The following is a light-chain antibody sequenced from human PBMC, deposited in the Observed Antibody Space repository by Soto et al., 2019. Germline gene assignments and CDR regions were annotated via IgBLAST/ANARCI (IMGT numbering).Light chain of an antibody. V-gene: IGKV3-20*01. Sequence: EIVLTQSPGTLSLSPGERATLSCRASHSISSSYLAWYQQEPGQAPRLLIYGASSRATGIPDRFSGSGSGTDFTLTISRLEPEDFVVYYCQQYGSSPPITFGQGTRLEIK. CDR1: HSISSSY. J-gene: IGKJ5*01. CDR3: QQYGSSPPIT. CDR2: GAS.